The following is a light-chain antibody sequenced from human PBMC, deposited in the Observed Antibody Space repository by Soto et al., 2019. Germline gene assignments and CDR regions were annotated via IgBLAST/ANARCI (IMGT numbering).Light chain of an antibody. CDR1: SSDVGGYIY. CDR3: SSYTSSSTYV. Sequence: QSALTQPASVSGSPGQSIAISCTGTSSDVGGYIYVSWYQQHPGKASKLMVYDVSNRPSGFSNRFSGSKSGNTASLTISGLQAEDEADYYCSSYTSSSTYVFGTGTKVTVL. CDR2: DVS. J-gene: IGLJ1*01. V-gene: IGLV2-14*01.